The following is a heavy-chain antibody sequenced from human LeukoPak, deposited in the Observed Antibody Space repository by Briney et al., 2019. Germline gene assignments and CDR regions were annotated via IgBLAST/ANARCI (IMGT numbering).Heavy chain of an antibody. D-gene: IGHD4-17*01. Sequence: PGASVKVSCKASGYTFTSYGISWVRQAPGQGLEWMGWISAYNGNTNYAQKLQGRVTMTTDTSTSTAYMELRSLRSDDTAVYYCASPTVTTSYYYGMDVWGKGTTVTVSS. CDR1: GYTFTSYG. CDR3: ASPTVTTSYYYGMDV. J-gene: IGHJ6*04. V-gene: IGHV1-18*04. CDR2: ISAYNGNT.